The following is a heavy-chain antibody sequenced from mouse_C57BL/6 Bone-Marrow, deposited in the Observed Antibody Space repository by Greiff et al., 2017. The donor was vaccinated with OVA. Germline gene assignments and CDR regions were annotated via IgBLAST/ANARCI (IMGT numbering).Heavy chain of an antibody. J-gene: IGHJ3*01. V-gene: IGHV1-55*01. D-gene: IGHD1-1*01. CDR2: IYPGSGST. CDR1: GYTFTSYW. CDR3: ACFYYYGSSPFAY. Sequence: QVQLQQPGAELVKPGASVKMSCKASGYTFTSYWITWVKQRPGQGLEWIGDIYPGSGSTNYNEKFKSKATLTVDTSSSTAYMQLSSLTSGDSAVYYCACFYYYGSSPFAYWGQGTLVTVSA.